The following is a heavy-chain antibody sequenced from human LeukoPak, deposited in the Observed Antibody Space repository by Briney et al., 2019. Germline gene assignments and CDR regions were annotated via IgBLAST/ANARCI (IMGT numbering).Heavy chain of an antibody. D-gene: IGHD5-18*01. CDR1: GGSIRSSYYY. J-gene: IGHJ4*02. Sequence: SETLSLTCTVSGGSIRSSYYYWGWIRQPPGKGLEWIGYIYHSGSTYYNPSLKSRVTISVDRSKNQFSLKLSSVTAADTAVYYCARVDTAMVFLDYWGQGTLVTVSS. CDR2: IYHSGST. CDR3: ARVDTAMVFLDY. V-gene: IGHV4-30-2*01.